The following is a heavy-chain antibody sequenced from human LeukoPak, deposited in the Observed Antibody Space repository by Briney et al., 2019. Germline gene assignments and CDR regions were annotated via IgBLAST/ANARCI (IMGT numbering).Heavy chain of an antibody. CDR3: AKEDGTGMGYFDY. V-gene: IGHV3-30*18. CDR1: GFTFSSYG. J-gene: IGHJ4*02. CDR2: ISYDGSNK. Sequence: PGGSLRLSCAASGFTFSSYGMHWVRQAPGKGLEWVAVISYDGSNKYYADSVKGRFTISRDNSKNTLYLQMNSLRAEDTAVYYCAKEDGTGMGYFDYWGQGTLVTVSS. D-gene: IGHD1-14*01.